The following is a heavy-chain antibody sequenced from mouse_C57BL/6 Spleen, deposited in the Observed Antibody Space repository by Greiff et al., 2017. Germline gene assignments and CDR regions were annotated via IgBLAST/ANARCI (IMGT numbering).Heavy chain of an antibody. CDR3: ARDSNDPYDNAMED. CDR2: IDPSDSET. V-gene: IGHV1-52*01. D-gene: IGHD2-12*01. Sequence: QVQLQQPGAELVRPGSSVKLSCKASGYTFTSYWMHWVKQRPRQGLEWIGNIDPSDSETHYNQKFKDKATLTVDKSSSTAYMQLSSLTSEDSAVYDRARDSNDPYDNAMEDWGQGTTVTAAS. CDR1: GYTFTSYW. J-gene: IGHJ4*01.